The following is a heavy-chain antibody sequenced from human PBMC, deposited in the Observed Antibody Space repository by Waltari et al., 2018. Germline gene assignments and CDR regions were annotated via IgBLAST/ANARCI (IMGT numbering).Heavy chain of an antibody. CDR2: IYHSGST. J-gene: IGHJ4*02. Sequence: QVQLQESGPGLVKPSETLSLTCAVSGYSISSGYYWGWIRQPPGKGLEWIGSIYHSGSTYYNPSLKSRVTISVDTSKNQFSLRLSSVTAADTAVYYCARIGATVDYWGQGTLVTVSS. CDR3: ARIGATVDY. V-gene: IGHV4-38-2*01. D-gene: IGHD1-26*01. CDR1: GYSISSGYY.